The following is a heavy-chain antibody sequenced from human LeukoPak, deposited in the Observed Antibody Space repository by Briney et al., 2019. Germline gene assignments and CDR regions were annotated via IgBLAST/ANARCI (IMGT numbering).Heavy chain of an antibody. V-gene: IGHV3-66*01. CDR2: ICSGGTT. D-gene: IGHD3-16*01. CDR1: GFSVSDNC. Sequence: PGGSLRLSCAASGFSVSDNCMSWVRRNPGKGLDWVAVICSGGTTHYGDSVKGRFTISRDNSKNTQSLQMNSLRAEDTAVYYCAKDDDWGRYKHWGQGTLVTVSS. CDR3: AKDDDWGRYKH. J-gene: IGHJ1*01.